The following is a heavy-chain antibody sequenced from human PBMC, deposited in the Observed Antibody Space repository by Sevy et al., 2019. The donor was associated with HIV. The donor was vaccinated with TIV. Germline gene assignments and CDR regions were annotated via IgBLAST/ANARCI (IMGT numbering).Heavy chain of an antibody. J-gene: IGHJ3*02. CDR1: GFTFSSYS. Sequence: GGSLRLSCAASGFTFSSYSMNWVRQGPGKGLEWVSYISSSSSTIYYADSGKGRFTISGDNATNSLYLQMNSLRAEDTAMYYCARRFGGLKKTVIAMAAQMDAFDIWGHGTMVTVSS. D-gene: IGHD6-19*01. CDR2: ISSSSSTI. V-gene: IGHV3-48*01. CDR3: ARRFGGLKKTVIAMAAQMDAFDI.